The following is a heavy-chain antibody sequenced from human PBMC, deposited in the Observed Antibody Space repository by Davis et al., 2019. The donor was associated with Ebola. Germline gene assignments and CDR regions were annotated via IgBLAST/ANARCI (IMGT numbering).Heavy chain of an antibody. V-gene: IGHV3-30*02. CDR1: GFPFSSYG. CDR3: ARDLNWGCEY. Sequence: GESLKISCVASGFPFSSYGFHWVRQAPGKGLDWLAFIRPDGSDKYYSDSVKGRFTASRDNSRNTLYLQMSGLRPEVTAVYYCARDLNWGCEYWGQGTLVIVSS. J-gene: IGHJ4*02. D-gene: IGHD7-27*01. CDR2: IRPDGSDK.